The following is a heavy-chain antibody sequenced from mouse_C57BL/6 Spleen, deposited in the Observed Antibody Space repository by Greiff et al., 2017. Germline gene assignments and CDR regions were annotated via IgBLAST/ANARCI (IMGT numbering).Heavy chain of an antibody. Sequence: VQLQQSGAELVRPGASVKLSCTASGFNIKDYYMHWVKQRPEQGLEWIGRLDPEDGDTEYAPKFQGKATMTADTSSNTAYLQLSSLTSEATADYYCNLDSSGYGANWGQWDLVTVSA. CDR3: NLDSSGYGAN. D-gene: IGHD3-2*02. J-gene: IGHJ3*01. V-gene: IGHV14-1*01. CDR1: GFNIKDYY. CDR2: LDPEDGDT.